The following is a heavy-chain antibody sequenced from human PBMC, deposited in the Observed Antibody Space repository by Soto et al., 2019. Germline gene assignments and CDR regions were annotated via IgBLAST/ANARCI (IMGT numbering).Heavy chain of an antibody. CDR3: ARKPEVATAKVWGGYVFEV. D-gene: IGHD2-21*02. CDR1: SGSIFTTNW. J-gene: IGHJ3*01. V-gene: IGHV4-4*02. Sequence: QVQLQESGPGLVKPSGSLSLTCAASSGSIFTTNWWSWVRPSPGRGLQWIGDIYHSGSPKYNPSLQRRVSISIDKSKDRFFLNLTSVTGAYTAVYYGARKPEVATAKVWGGYVFEVWGQWTMVSVSS. CDR2: IYHSGSP.